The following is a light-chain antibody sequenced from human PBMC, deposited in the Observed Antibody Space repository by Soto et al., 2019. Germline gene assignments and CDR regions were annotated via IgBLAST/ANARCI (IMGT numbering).Light chain of an antibody. V-gene: IGLV2-14*01. CDR1: SSDVGGYNY. CDR3: SSYTSSSTLA. J-gene: IGLJ2*01. Sequence: QSALTQSPSASGTPGQRVTISCTGTSSDVGGYNYVSWYQQHPGKAPKLMIYEVSNRPSGVSNRFSGSKSGNTASLTISGLQAEDEADYYCSSYTSSSTLAFGGGTKVTVL. CDR2: EVS.